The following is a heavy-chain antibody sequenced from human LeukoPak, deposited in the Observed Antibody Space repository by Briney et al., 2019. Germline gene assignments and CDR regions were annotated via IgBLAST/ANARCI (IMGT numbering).Heavy chain of an antibody. J-gene: IGHJ6*02. CDR3: ATSGRLGYGFGMDV. V-gene: IGHV7-4-1*02. CDR1: GYTFTAYP. D-gene: IGHD5-12*01. CDR2: VNTNTWNP. Sequence: ASVKVSCKASGYTFTAYPVNWVRQAPGQGLEWMGWVNTNTWNPTYAQGFTGRIDFSLDTSVSTAYLQISSLKAEDTAVYYCATSGRLGYGFGMDVWGQGTTVTVSS.